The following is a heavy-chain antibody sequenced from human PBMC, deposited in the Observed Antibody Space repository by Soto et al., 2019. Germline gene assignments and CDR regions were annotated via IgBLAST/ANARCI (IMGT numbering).Heavy chain of an antibody. J-gene: IGHJ4*02. D-gene: IGHD6-19*01. CDR1: GGPISSYY. Sequence: QVQLQESGPGLVKPSETLSLNCTVSGGPISSYYWSWIRQSPGKGLEWIGYIYYSGSTNYNPSIKSRVTISVHTSKNLFPLELSSVTAADTAVYYCARGSIGWPPRLEYWGQGTQVTVSS. CDR3: ARGSIGWPPRLEY. V-gene: IGHV4-59*01. CDR2: IYYSGST.